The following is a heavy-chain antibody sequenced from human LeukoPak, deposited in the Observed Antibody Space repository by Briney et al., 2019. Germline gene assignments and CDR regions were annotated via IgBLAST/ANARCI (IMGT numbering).Heavy chain of an antibody. D-gene: IGHD2-8*01. V-gene: IGHV3-20*04. CDR1: GFKFDDYG. CDR3: AREGIYCVNGVCYLDY. J-gene: IGHJ4*02. CDR2: FSWNGGNT. Sequence: GGSLRLSCAASGFKFDDYGMSWFRQAPGKGLNWFSGFSWNGGNTGYADSVKGRFTISRDNAKNSLFLQVNSLRADDTAFYYCAREGIYCVNGVCYLDYWGQGTLVTVSS.